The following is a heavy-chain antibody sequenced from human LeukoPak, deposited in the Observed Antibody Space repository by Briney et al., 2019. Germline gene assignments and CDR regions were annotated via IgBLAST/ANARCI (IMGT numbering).Heavy chain of an antibody. V-gene: IGHV4-39*07. Sequence: SETLSLTCTVSGGSISSSSYYWGWIRQPPGKGLEWIGSIYYSGSTYYNPSLKSRVTISVDTSKNQFSLKLSSVTAADTAVYYCARAARIAAAGRYYYYMDVWGKGTTVTVSS. CDR3: ARAARIAAAGRYYYYMDV. J-gene: IGHJ6*03. CDR1: GGSISSSSYY. D-gene: IGHD6-13*01. CDR2: IYYSGST.